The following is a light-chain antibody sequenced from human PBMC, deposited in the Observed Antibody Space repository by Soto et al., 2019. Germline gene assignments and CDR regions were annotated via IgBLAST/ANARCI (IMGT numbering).Light chain of an antibody. CDR2: DAS. CDR1: QSAISN. CDR3: HQYYKWPLT. V-gene: IGKV3-15*01. Sequence: EIVLMQSPATLSVSPGERVTLSCRASQSAISNLAWYQQTPGQPPRLLIYDASTRATDIPARFSGSGSGTDFPLTISSLLSEDFAVYYCHQYYKWPLTFGGGTKV. J-gene: IGKJ4*01.